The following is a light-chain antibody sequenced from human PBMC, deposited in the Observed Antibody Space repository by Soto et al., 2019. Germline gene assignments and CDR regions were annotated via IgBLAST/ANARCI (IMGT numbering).Light chain of an antibody. CDR3: CSYTGTYTGV. CDR1: RSDVGGYNY. Sequence: QSALTQPRSVSGSPGQSVTISCTGTRSDVGGYNYVSWYQQYPGKAPKFVIYDVNKRPSGVPDRFSGSKSGNTADLTISGLQADDEAHYYCCSYTGTYTGVFGGGTKVTVL. V-gene: IGLV2-11*01. CDR2: DVN. J-gene: IGLJ3*02.